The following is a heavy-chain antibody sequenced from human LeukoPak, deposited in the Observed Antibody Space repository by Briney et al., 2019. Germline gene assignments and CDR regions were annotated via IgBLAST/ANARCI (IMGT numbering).Heavy chain of an antibody. CDR2: IYYSGTT. CDR1: GGSIGKTSYY. CDR3: ARGAYYFDY. Sequence: SETLSLTCTVSGGSIGKTSYYWGWIRQPPGKGLEWIGNIYYSGTTYYNPSLKSRVTISVDTSKNQFSLKLSSVTAADTAVYYCARGAYYFDYWGQGTLVTVSS. V-gene: IGHV4-39*07. J-gene: IGHJ4*02.